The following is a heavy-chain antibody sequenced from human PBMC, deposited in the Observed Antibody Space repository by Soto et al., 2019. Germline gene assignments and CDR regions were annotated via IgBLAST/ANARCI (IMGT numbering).Heavy chain of an antibody. D-gene: IGHD2-15*01. CDR1: GYTFTSYG. CDR3: ARLGFTHIGPYCSGGSCYSWFDP. J-gene: IGHJ5*02. CDR2: ISAYNGNT. Sequence: GASVKVSCKASGYTFTSYGISWVRQAPGQGLEWMGWISAYNGNTKYAQKLQGRVTMTTDTSTSTAYMELRSLRSDDTAVYYCARLGFTHIGPYCSGGSCYSWFDPWGQGTLVTVSS. V-gene: IGHV1-18*01.